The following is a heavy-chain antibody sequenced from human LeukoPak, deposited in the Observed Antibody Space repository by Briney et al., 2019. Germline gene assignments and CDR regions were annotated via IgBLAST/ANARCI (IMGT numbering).Heavy chain of an antibody. Sequence: ASVKVSCKASGGTFSSYAISWVRQAPGQGLEWMGWISAYNGNTNYAQNLQGRVTMTTDTSTSTAYMELRSLRSDDTAVYYCARDRYCSSTSCYNGPEYFQHWGQGTLVTVSS. D-gene: IGHD2-2*02. V-gene: IGHV1-18*01. CDR2: ISAYNGNT. J-gene: IGHJ1*01. CDR1: GGTFSSYA. CDR3: ARDRYCSSTSCYNGPEYFQH.